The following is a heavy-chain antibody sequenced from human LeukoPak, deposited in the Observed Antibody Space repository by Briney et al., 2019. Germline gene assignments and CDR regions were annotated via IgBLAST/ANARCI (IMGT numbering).Heavy chain of an antibody. CDR3: ARDSLPSSSWYHYYYYMDV. D-gene: IGHD6-13*01. V-gene: IGHV1-2*02. CDR2: INPNSGGT. Sequence: ASVKVSCEASGYTFTGYYMHWVRQAPGQGLEWMGWINPNSGGTNYAQKFQGRVTMTRDTSISTAYMELSRLRSDDTAVYYCARDSLPSSSWYHYYYYMDVWGKGTTVTVSS. J-gene: IGHJ6*03. CDR1: GYTFTGYY.